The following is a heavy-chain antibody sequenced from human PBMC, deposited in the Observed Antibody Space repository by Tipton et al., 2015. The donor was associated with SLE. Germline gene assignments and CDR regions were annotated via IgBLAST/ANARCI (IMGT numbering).Heavy chain of an antibody. Sequence: WVRQAPGKGLEWIGHISDSGSTNYNPSLNSRVTISVDTSKNQFSLRLSSVTAADTAVYYCARGGYDFWSGPGNYWGQGTLVTVSS. J-gene: IGHJ4*02. D-gene: IGHD3-3*01. V-gene: IGHV4-59*08. CDR3: ARGGYDFWSGPGNY. CDR2: ISDSGST.